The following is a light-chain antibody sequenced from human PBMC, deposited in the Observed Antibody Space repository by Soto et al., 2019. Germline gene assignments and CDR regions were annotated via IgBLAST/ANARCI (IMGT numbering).Light chain of an antibody. J-gene: IGKJ5*01. Sequence: DIVMTQSPDSLAVSLGERATINCKSSQSVLYSSNNKNYLAWYQQKPGQPPKLLIYWASTRESGVPDRFSGSGSGTDFTLTISSLQAEDVAVYYCHQYYSTPQGTFGQGTRLEIK. CDR2: WAS. V-gene: IGKV4-1*01. CDR3: HQYYSTPQGT. CDR1: QSVLYSSNNKNY.